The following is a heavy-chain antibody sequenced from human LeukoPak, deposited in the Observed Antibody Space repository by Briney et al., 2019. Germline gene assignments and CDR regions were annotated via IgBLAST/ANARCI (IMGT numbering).Heavy chain of an antibody. D-gene: IGHD6-19*01. CDR3: ARVGRESSTGWLDY. J-gene: IGHJ4*02. CDR1: GYTFIDYY. V-gene: IGHV1-2*06. CDR2: ISVKSGAT. Sequence: PGASVKVSCKASGYTFIDYYFNWVRQAPGQGPEWMGRISVKSGATDYAQKFQGRVTVTRDTSISTAYMELSSLRSDDTAVYYCARVGRESSTGWLDYWGQGTLVTVSS.